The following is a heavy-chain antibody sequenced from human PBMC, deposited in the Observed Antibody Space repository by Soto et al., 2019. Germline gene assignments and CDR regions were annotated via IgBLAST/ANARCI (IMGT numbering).Heavy chain of an antibody. V-gene: IGHV4-4*07. CDR1: GGSISSYY. CDR3: ERGLAYCGFWSGYYPPANYYYGMDV. J-gene: IGHJ6*02. CDR2: IYTSGST. Sequence: AETLALTCPVSGGSISSYYWSWIRQPAGKVLELIGRIYTSGSTNYNPSLKSRVTMSVDTSKNHFSMKLSSVTAADKAVYYCERGLAYCGFWSGYYPPANYYYGMDVWGQGTTVNVSS. D-gene: IGHD3-3*01.